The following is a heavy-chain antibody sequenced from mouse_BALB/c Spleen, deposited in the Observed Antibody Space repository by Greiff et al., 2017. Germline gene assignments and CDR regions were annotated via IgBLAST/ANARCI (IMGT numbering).Heavy chain of an antibody. CDR1: GYTFTDYE. CDR2: IDPETGGT. D-gene: IGHD1-1*01. V-gene: IGHV1-15*01. CDR3: TPHYYGSSWYAMDY. Sequence: VQLVESGAELVRPGASVTLSCKASGYTFTDYEMHWVKQTPVHGLEWIGAIDPETGGTAYNQKFKGKATLTADKSSSTAYMELRSLTSEDSAVYYCTPHYYGSSWYAMDYWGQGTSVTVSS. J-gene: IGHJ4*01.